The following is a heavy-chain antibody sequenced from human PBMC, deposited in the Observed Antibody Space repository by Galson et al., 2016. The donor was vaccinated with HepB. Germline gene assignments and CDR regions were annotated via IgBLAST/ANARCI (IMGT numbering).Heavy chain of an antibody. CDR2: ISTSDDTI. D-gene: IGHD3-10*01. J-gene: IGHJ6*02. V-gene: IGHV3-48*03. CDR1: GFTFSNYE. Sequence: SLRLSCAASGFTFSNYEMKWVRQAPGQGLEWVSYISTSDDTIQFADSVKGRFIVSRDNAKNSLYLQMNSLTAEDTAVYYCASRLPYRGMDVWGQGTTVTVSS. CDR3: ASRLPYRGMDV.